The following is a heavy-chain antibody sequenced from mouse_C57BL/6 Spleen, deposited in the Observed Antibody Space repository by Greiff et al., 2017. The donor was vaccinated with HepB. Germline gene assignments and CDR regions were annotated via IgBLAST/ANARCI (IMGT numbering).Heavy chain of an antibody. J-gene: IGHJ3*01. V-gene: IGHV1-64*01. Sequence: VQLQQPGAELVKPGASVKLSCKASGYTFTSYWMHWVKQRPGQGLEWIGMIHPNSGSTNYNEKFKSKATLTVDKSSSTAYMQLSSLTSEDSAVYYCARTAYYDYDGAWFAYWGQGTLVTVSA. CDR2: IHPNSGST. CDR1: GYTFTSYW. CDR3: ARTAYYDYDGAWFAY. D-gene: IGHD2-4*01.